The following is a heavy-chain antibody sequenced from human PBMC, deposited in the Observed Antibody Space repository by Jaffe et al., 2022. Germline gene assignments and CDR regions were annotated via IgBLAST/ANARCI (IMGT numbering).Heavy chain of an antibody. Sequence: QVQLQESGPGLVKPSETLSLTCAVSGYSISSGYYWGWIRQPPGKGLEWIGSIYHSGSTYYNPSLKSRVTISVDTSKNQFSLKLSSVTAADTAVYYCASLSPYSGSYTYYFDYWGQGTLVTVSS. J-gene: IGHJ4*02. V-gene: IGHV4-38-2*01. CDR1: GYSISSGYY. CDR2: IYHSGST. D-gene: IGHD1-26*01. CDR3: ASLSPYSGSYTYYFDY.